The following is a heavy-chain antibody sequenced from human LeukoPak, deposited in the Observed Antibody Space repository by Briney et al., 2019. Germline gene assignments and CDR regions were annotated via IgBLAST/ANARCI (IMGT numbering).Heavy chain of an antibody. J-gene: IGHJ4*02. D-gene: IGHD1-26*01. CDR3: ARGASTRDFDY. CDR1: AGSISNYY. Sequence: SETLSLTCTVSAGSISNYYWSWIRQPPGKGLEWIGYIYQSGSTSYNPSLKSRVTISVDTSKNQFSLKLSSVTAADTAMYYCARGASTRDFDYWGQGTLVTVSS. CDR2: IYQSGST. V-gene: IGHV4-59*01.